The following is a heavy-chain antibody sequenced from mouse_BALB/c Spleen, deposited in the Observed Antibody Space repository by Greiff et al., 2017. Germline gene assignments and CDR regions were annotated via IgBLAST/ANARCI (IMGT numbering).Heavy chain of an antibody. Sequence: EVKVEESGGGLVQPGGSLKLSCAASGFTFSSYTMSWVRQTPEKRLEWVAYISNGGGSTYYPDTVKGRFTISRDNAKNTLYLQMSSLKSEDTAMYYCARGGNYDYAMDYWGQGTSVTVSS. D-gene: IGHD2-4*01. CDR1: GFTFSSYT. J-gene: IGHJ4*01. V-gene: IGHV5-12-2*01. CDR2: ISNGGGST. CDR3: ARGGNYDYAMDY.